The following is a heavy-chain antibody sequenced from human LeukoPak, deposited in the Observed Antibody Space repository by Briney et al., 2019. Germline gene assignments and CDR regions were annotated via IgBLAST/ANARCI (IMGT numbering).Heavy chain of an antibody. Sequence: SETLSLTCTVSGGSISSSSYYWGWIRQPPGKGLEWIGSIYYSGSTYYNPSLKSRVTISVDTSKNQLSLKLSSVTAADTAVYYCAREPRSMLWGYFNYWGQGTLVTVSS. CDR2: IYYSGST. CDR3: AREPRSMLWGYFNY. V-gene: IGHV4-39*07. D-gene: IGHD2-2*01. J-gene: IGHJ4*02. CDR1: GGSISSSSYY.